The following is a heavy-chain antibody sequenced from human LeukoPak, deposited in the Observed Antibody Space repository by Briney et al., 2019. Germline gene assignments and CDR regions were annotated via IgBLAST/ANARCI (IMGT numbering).Heavy chain of an antibody. J-gene: IGHJ4*02. CDR1: GFTFSSYE. D-gene: IGHD6-6*01. CDR2: ISSNVYTI. CDR3: ARPLGGSSGGTFDY. Sequence: GGSLRLSCAASGFTFSSYEMNWVRQAPGKGLEWVSYISSNVYTIYYADSVKGRFTISTDNAKNSLYLQMNTLRAEDTAVYYGARPLGGSSGGTFDYWGGGRPVSVSS. V-gene: IGHV3-48*03.